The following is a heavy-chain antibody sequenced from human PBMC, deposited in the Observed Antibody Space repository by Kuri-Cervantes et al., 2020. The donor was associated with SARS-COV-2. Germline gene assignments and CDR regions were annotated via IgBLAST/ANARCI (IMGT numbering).Heavy chain of an antibody. J-gene: IGHJ3*02. CDR3: ARVGGYCSSTSCYNHAFDI. CDR2: INHSGST. V-gene: IGHV4-34*01. CDR1: GGSFSGYY. Sequence: ESLKISCAVYGGSFSGYYWSWIRQPPGKGLEWIGEINHSGSTNYNPSLKSRVTISVDTSKNQFSLKLSSVTAADTAVYYCARVGGYCSSTSCYNHAFDIWGQGTMVTVSS. D-gene: IGHD2-2*02.